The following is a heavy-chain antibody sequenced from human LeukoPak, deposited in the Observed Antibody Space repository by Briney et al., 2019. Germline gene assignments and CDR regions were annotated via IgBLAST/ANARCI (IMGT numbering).Heavy chain of an antibody. D-gene: IGHD1-26*01. Sequence: PRGSLRLSPVAPGVTFSSDSMNWGRQAPGEGRGCVAHIKQEGSEKTYVDSVKGRFTISRDNAKNSLYLQMNSLRAEDTAVYYCAREEWELLRYYYYYMGVWGKGTTVTVSS. CDR3: AREEWELLRYYYYYMGV. CDR1: GVTFSSDS. CDR2: IKQEGSEK. V-gene: IGHV3-7*01. J-gene: IGHJ6*03.